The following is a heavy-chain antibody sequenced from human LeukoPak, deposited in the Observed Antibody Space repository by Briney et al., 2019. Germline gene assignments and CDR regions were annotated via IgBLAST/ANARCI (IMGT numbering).Heavy chain of an antibody. CDR1: GGSFSGYY. CDR3: ARGDCSSTSCPFDP. D-gene: IGHD2-2*01. CDR2: INHSGST. Sequence: PSETLSLTCAVYGGSFSGYYWSWIRQPPGKGLEWIGEINHSGSTNYNPSLKSRVTISVDTSKNQFSLKLSSVTAADTAVYYCARGDCSSTSCPFDPWGQGTLVTVSS. J-gene: IGHJ5*02. V-gene: IGHV4-34*01.